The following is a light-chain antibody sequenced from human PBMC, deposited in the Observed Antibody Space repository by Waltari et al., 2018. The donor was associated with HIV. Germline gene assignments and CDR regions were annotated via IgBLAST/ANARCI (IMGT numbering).Light chain of an antibody. Sequence: QSLLTQPPSESGTPRRRVVSSWSRNISNVSSNPVTGYRQVPGTAPKLLMFSNNQRPSGVTDRFSGSKSGTSASLAIKGLQSEDEADYYCAARDDSLNVWVFGGGTKLTVL. J-gene: IGLJ3*02. CDR2: SNN. CDR3: AARDDSLNVWV. CDR1: ISNVSSNP. V-gene: IGLV1-44*01.